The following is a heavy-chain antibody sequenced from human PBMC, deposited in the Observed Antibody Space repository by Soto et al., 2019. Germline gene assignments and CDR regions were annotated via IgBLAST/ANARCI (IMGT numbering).Heavy chain of an antibody. CDR1: GGSFSGYY. CDR3: ARVAGAQYDYDYDMDV. D-gene: IGHD1-26*01. CDR2: INHSGST. V-gene: IGHV4-34*01. J-gene: IGHJ6*02. Sequence: QVQLQQWGAGLLKPSETLSLTCAVYGGSFSGYYWSWIRQPPGKGLEWLGEINHSGSTNYNPSLNRRVTISVDTSKNQVALKLISVTAADTAVYYCARVAGAQYDYDYDMDVWGQGTTVTVSS.